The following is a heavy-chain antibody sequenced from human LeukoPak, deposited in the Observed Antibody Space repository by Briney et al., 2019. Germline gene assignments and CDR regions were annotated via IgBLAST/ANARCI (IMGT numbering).Heavy chain of an antibody. J-gene: IGHJ5*02. CDR3: ANSYYDSSGYYNWFDP. V-gene: IGHV3-53*05. CDR1: GFTVSSNY. CDR2: IYSGGST. Sequence: PGGSLRLSCAASGFTVSSNYMSWVRQAPGKGLEWVSVIYSGGSTYYADSVKGRLTISRDNSKNTLYLQMNSLRAEDTAVYYCANSYYDSSGYYNWFDPWGQGTLVTVSS. D-gene: IGHD3-22*01.